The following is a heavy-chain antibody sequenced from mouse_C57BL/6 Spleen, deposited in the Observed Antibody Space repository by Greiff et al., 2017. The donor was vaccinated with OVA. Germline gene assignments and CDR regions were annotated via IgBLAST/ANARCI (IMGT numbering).Heavy chain of an antibody. J-gene: IGHJ2*01. CDR1: GFNIKDYY. CDR3: ARYYDSHSLYYFDY. D-gene: IGHD2-4*01. Sequence: VQLQQSGAELVKPGASVKLSCTASGFNIKDYYMHWVKQRTEQGLEWIGRIDPEDGKTKYAPKFQGKATITADTSSNTAYLQLSSLTSEDTAVYYCARYYDSHSLYYFDYWGQGTTLTVSS. CDR2: IDPEDGKT. V-gene: IGHV14-2*01.